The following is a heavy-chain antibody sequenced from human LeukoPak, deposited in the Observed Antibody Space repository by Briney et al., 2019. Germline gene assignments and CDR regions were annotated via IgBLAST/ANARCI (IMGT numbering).Heavy chain of an antibody. CDR1: GFTFSSYS. D-gene: IGHD5-18*01. J-gene: IGHJ4*02. CDR3: AREYLGKRGYSYGYPEDYFDY. Sequence: PGGSLRLSCAASGFTFSSYSMNWVSQAPGKGLEWVSYISSSSSTIYYADSVKGRFTISRDNAKNSLYLQMNSLRDEDTTVYYCAREYLGKRGYSYGYPEDYFDYWGQGTLVTVSS. CDR2: ISSSSSTI. V-gene: IGHV3-48*02.